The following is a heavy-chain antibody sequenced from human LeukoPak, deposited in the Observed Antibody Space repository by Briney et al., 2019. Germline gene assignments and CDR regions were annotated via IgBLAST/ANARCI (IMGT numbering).Heavy chain of an antibody. V-gene: IGHV4-59*12. CDR3: ARDSGTTGEVKFDP. J-gene: IGHJ5*02. Sequence: SETLSLTCNVSGGSIRGYYWSWIRQPPGKGLEWIGYIYSSGSTNYNPSLKSRVTMSIDTSNNQFSLRLRFMTAADTAVYYCARDSGTTGEVKFDPWGQGTLVTVSS. CDR2: IYSSGST. CDR1: GGSIRGYY. D-gene: IGHD3-10*01.